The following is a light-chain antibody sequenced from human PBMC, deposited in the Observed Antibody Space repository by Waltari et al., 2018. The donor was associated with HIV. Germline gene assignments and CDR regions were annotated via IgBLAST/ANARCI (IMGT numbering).Light chain of an antibody. CDR3: SSYTSSSTRV. CDR1: SSHVGGYND. V-gene: IGLV2-14*03. J-gene: IGLJ3*02. CDR2: DVS. Sequence: QSALTQPASVSGSPGQSITISCTGTSSHVGGYNDVSWYQRHPGKAPKLIIYDVSNRPSGVSNRFSGSKSGNRASLTISGLQAEDEADYYCSSYTSSSTRVFGGGTTVTVL.